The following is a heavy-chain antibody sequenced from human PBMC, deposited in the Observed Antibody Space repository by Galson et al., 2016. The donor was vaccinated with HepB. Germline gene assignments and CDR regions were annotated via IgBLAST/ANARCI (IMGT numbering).Heavy chain of an antibody. V-gene: IGHV3-33*01. Sequence: SLRLSCAASGFTFSSYGMHWVRQAPGKGLEWVAGIWYDGSNKYYADSVKGRFTISRDNAKNSLYPQMNSLRDEDTAVYYCATQYCSGGSCYSAAPGYWYFDLWGRGTLVTVSS. CDR1: GFTFSSYG. CDR2: IWYDGSNK. J-gene: IGHJ2*01. CDR3: ATQYCSGGSCYSAAPGYWYFDL. D-gene: IGHD2-15*01.